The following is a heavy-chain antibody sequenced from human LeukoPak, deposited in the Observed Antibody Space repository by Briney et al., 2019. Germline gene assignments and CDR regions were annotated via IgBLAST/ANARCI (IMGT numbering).Heavy chain of an antibody. CDR1: GYTFTSYN. CDR3: ARDRYCSGGSCRYYYYMDV. D-gene: IGHD2-15*01. J-gene: IGHJ6*03. V-gene: IGHV1-8*01. CDR2: MNSNSGDT. Sequence: ASVKVSCKASGYTFTSYNINWVRQATGQGPEWMGWMNSNSGDTGYAQKFQGRVTMTRNTAISTAYMEPRSLTSDDSAVYYCARDRYCSGGSCRYYYYMDVWGKGTTVTVSS.